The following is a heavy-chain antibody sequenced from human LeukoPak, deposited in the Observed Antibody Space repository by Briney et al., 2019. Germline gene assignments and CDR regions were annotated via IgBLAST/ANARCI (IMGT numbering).Heavy chain of an antibody. CDR2: IYYSGST. CDR1: GGSISSYY. D-gene: IGHD1-7*01. CDR3: AREAGYNWNYGRVPNYYYYYMDV. V-gene: IGHV4-59*12. J-gene: IGHJ6*03. Sequence: SETLSLTCTVSGGSISSYYWSWIRQPPGKGLEWIGYIYYSGSTNYNPSLKSRVTMSVDTSKNQFSLKLSSVTAADTAVYYCAREAGYNWNYGRVPNYYYYYMDVWGKGTTVTVSS.